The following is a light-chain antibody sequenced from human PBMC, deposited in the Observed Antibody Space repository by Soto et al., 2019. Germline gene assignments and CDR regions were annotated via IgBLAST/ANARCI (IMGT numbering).Light chain of an antibody. Sequence: DIQMTQSPSTLSASVGDRVTITCRASQSISSWLAWYQQKPGKAPKLLIYDASNLESGVPSRFSGSGSGTEFTLTISSLQPDDCATYYCQQYNSYSEAFGQGTKVDIK. CDR3: QQYNSYSEA. J-gene: IGKJ1*01. CDR1: QSISSW. V-gene: IGKV1-5*01. CDR2: DAS.